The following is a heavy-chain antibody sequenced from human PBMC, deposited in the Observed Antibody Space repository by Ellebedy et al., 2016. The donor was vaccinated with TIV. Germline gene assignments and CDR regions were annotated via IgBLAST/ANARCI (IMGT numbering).Heavy chain of an antibody. V-gene: IGHV3-33*01. Sequence: GGSLRLSXAASGFTFSSYGMHWVRQAPGKGLEWVAVIWYDGSNKYYADSVKGRFTISRDNSKNTLYLQMNSLRAEDTAVYFCAREVDSSSSRAMDVWGQGTTVTVSS. CDR1: GFTFSSYG. D-gene: IGHD6-13*01. CDR3: AREVDSSSSRAMDV. J-gene: IGHJ6*02. CDR2: IWYDGSNK.